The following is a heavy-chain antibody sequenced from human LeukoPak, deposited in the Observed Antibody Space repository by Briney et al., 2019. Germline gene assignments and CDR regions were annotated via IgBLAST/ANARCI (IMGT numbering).Heavy chain of an antibody. V-gene: IGHV4-61*01. CDR2: IYYSGST. CDR1: GGSVSSGSYY. CDR3: ARGDYDSSGYYYPFDY. Sequence: SETLSLTCTVSGGSVSSGSYYWSWIRQPPGKGLEWIGYIYYSGSTNYNPSLESRVTISVDTSKNQFSLKLSSVTAADTAVYYCARGDYDSSGYYYPFDYWGQGTLVTVSS. J-gene: IGHJ4*02. D-gene: IGHD3-22*01.